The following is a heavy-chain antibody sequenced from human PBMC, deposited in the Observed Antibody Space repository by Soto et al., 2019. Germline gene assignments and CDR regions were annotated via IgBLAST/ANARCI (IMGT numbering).Heavy chain of an antibody. Sequence: EVQLLESGGGLVQPGGSLRLSCTASGFTFSSYAMAWVRQAPGKGLEWVSSITGSGGGPYYADSVKGRFTISRDNAKNTLYLQMNQLRADDTAVYYCAKFFVALAFHFDYLGQGTLVTVSS. CDR2: ITGSGGGP. J-gene: IGHJ4*02. CDR1: GFTFSSYA. D-gene: IGHD2-15*01. V-gene: IGHV3-23*01. CDR3: AKFFVALAFHFDY.